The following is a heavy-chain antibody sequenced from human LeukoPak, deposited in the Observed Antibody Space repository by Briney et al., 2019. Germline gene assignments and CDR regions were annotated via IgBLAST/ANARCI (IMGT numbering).Heavy chain of an antibody. CDR2: IAPDGSRT. V-gene: IGHV3-74*01. CDR3: ARTYYDILTGLSPRAFDI. CDR1: GFTLSAYW. D-gene: IGHD3-9*01. Sequence: PGGSLRLSCAASGFTLSAYWMHWVRQAPGRGLVWVSRIAPDGSRTDYADSVKGRFTISSDNSKNTLYLQMNSLRAEDTAVYYCARTYYDILTGLSPRAFDIWGQGTMVTVSS. J-gene: IGHJ3*02.